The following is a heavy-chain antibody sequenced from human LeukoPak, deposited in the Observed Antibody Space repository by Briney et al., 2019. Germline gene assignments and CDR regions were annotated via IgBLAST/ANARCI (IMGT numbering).Heavy chain of an antibody. CDR3: ARLGMVRGVSPGADAFDI. J-gene: IGHJ3*02. CDR1: GYSFTSYW. D-gene: IGHD3-10*01. V-gene: IGHV5-51*01. CDR2: IYPGDSDT. Sequence: GESLKISCKGSGYSFTSYWIGWVRQMPGKGLEWMGIIYPGDSDTRYSPSFQGQVTISADKSISTAYLQWSSLKASDTAMYYCARLGMVRGVSPGADAFDIWGQGTMVTVSS.